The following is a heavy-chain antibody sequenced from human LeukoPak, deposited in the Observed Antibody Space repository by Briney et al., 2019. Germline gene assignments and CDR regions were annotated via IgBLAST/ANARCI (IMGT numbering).Heavy chain of an antibody. CDR2: INAVNGNT. V-gene: IGHV1-3*01. J-gene: IGHJ6*03. Sequence: ASVKVSCKASVYTFTSFAMHWVRQAPGQRLEGMGWINAVNGNTKYSQKFQGRVTITRDTSSSTAYMELSSLRSEDTAVYYCARRGSGWFGEYPYYYYYMDVWGKGTTVTVSS. CDR3: ARRGSGWFGEYPYYYYYMDV. CDR1: VYTFTSFA. D-gene: IGHD3-10*01.